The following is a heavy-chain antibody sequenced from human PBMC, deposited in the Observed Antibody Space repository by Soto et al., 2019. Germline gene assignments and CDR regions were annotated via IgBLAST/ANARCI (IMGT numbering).Heavy chain of an antibody. V-gene: IGHV3-66*01. CDR1: GFSVTNNY. CDR2: IDIGGNT. J-gene: IGHJ4*02. CDR3: ARGRGSTGYLGREHYFDY. D-gene: IGHD2-2*01. Sequence: GSLRLSCAASGFSVTNNYMNWVRQAPGKGLEGVSIIDIGGNTYYADSVKDRFTISRDNSRNTLYLHMDSLRAEDTAVYYCARGRGSTGYLGREHYFDYWGQGTLVTVSS.